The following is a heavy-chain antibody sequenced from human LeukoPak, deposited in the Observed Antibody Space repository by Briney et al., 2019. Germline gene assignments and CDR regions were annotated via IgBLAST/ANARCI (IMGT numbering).Heavy chain of an antibody. V-gene: IGHV3-30*01. D-gene: IGHD3-22*01. Sequence: GGSLRLSCAASGFTFSGYAIHWVRQAPGKGLEWVALISYDGSNTYFADSVKGRFTLSRDNSKNTAYLQMNSLRPEDTAVYYCAKDPSRYDSSGYYFYWGQGTLVTVSS. CDR1: GFTFSGYA. CDR2: ISYDGSNT. CDR3: AKDPSRYDSSGYYFY. J-gene: IGHJ4*02.